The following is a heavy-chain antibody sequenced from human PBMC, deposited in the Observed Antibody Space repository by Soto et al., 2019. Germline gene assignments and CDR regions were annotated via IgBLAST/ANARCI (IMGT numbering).Heavy chain of an antibody. CDR3: ARDQVVGATIGGYYYYYGMDV. CDR1: GGTFSSYA. CDR2: IIPIFGTA. Sequence: ASVKVSCKASGGTFSSYAISWVRQAPGQGLEWMGGIIPIFGTANYAQKFQGRVTITADESTSTAYMELSSLRSEDTAVYYCARDQVVGATIGGYYYYYGMDVWGQGTTVTVSS. J-gene: IGHJ6*02. D-gene: IGHD1-26*01. V-gene: IGHV1-69*13.